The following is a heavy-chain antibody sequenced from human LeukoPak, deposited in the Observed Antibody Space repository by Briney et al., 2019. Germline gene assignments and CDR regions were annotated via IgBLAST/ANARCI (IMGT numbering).Heavy chain of an antibody. Sequence: PGRSLRLSCAASGFTFSSYGMHWVRQAPGKGLEWVAVIWYDGSNKYYADSVKGRFTISRDNSKNTLYLQMNSLRAEDTAVYYCARSQLGRSHLPEQFDPWGQGTLVTVSP. CDR3: ARSQLGRSHLPEQFDP. D-gene: IGHD1-1*01. V-gene: IGHV3-33*01. J-gene: IGHJ5*02. CDR1: GFTFSSYG. CDR2: IWYDGSNK.